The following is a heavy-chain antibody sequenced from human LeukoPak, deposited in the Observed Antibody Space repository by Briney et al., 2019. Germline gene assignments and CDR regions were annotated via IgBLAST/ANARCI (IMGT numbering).Heavy chain of an antibody. J-gene: IGHJ4*02. Sequence: AGGALRLSCAASGFTFTSYGMHWVRQAPGKGLEWVSYISSSGSTIYYADSVKGRFTISRDNAKNSLYLQMNSLRAEDTAVYYCARESRDGYNYFDYWGQGTLVTVSS. V-gene: IGHV3-48*04. CDR1: GFTFTSYG. CDR3: ARESRDGYNYFDY. CDR2: ISSSGSTI. D-gene: IGHD5-24*01.